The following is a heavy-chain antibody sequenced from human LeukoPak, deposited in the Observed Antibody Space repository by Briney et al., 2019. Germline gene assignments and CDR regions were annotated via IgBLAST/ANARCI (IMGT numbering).Heavy chain of an antibody. CDR3: AKDRGAAAGPTYYYYGMDV. V-gene: IGHV3-23*01. D-gene: IGHD6-13*01. J-gene: IGHJ6*02. Sequence: GGSLRLSCVGSGFTFSNYAMTWVRQGPGKGLEWVSTISSSGDGTFYADSVKGRFTVSRDNSKNTLYLQMNSLRAEDTAVYYCAKDRGAAAGPTYYYYGMDVWGQGTTVTVSS. CDR1: GFTFSNYA. CDR2: ISSSGDGT.